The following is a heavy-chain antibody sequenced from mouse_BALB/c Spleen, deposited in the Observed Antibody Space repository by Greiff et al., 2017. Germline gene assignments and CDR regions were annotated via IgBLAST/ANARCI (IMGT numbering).Heavy chain of an antibody. V-gene: IGHV1-20*02. D-gene: IGHD1-1*01. CDR3: ARKDYGTFDY. J-gene: IGHJ2*01. Sequence: VQLQQSGPELVKPGASVKISCKASGYSFTGYFMYWVMQSHGKSLEWIGRINPYNGDTFYNQKFKGKATLTVDKSSSTAHMELRSLASEDSAVYYCARKDYGTFDYWGQGTTLTVSS. CDR1: GYSFTGYF. CDR2: INPYNGDT.